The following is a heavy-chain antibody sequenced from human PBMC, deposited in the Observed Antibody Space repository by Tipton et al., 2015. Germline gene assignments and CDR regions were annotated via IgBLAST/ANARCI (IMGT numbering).Heavy chain of an antibody. CDR1: HDSIRNKY. J-gene: IGHJ5*02. CDR2: IYYHGST. CDR3: ARVISTDWYAGWVDP. V-gene: IGHV4-59*01. Sequence: GLVKPSETLSLGCSVSHDSIRNKYWSWIRQPPGKGLEWIGYIYYHGSTTYNPSLKSRVTISVDPSKNQFSLKLSSVTAADTAVYYCARVISTDWYAGWVDPGGQGTLVTVS. D-gene: IGHD3/OR15-3a*01.